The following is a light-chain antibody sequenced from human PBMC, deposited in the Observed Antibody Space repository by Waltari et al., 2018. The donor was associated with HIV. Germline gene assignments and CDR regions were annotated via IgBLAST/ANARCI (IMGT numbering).Light chain of an antibody. CDR2: DVN. CDR3: CSHAGNFFLV. V-gene: IGLV2-11*01. J-gene: IGLJ1*01. Sequence: QSALTQPHSVSGSPGQSLTISCTGTSTYVDTFFSWYQQHPRNAPKVIIFDVNKRPAVVPGRSACTKSVNAASLTISGLQADDEADYYCCSHAGNFFLVFGTGTKVTVL. CDR1: STYVDTF.